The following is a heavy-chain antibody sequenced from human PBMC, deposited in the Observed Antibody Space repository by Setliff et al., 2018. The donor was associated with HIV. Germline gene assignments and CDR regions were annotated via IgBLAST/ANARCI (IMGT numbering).Heavy chain of an antibody. CDR1: GIAFGRYT. V-gene: IGHV3-21*01. CDR2: ISSTSIYT. J-gene: IGHJ4*02. CDR3: AVANTLGTSDFDH. Sequence: PGGSLRLSCTASGIAFGRYTMNWVRQAPGKGLEWVSSISSTSIYTYYADSVKGRFTISRDNTKDSLYLQMHSLRVEDTALYYCAVANTLGTSDFDHWGQGTLVTVSS. D-gene: IGHD3-16*01.